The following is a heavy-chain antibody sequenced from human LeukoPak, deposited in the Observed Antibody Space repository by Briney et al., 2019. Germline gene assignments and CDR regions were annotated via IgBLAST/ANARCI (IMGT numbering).Heavy chain of an antibody. CDR3: ARDRIAAAGYYYYYGMDV. CDR2: INPSGGST. CDR1: GYTFTSYY. J-gene: IGHJ6*02. Sequence: GASVKVSCKASGYTFTSYYMHWVRQAPGQGLEWMGIINPSGGSTSYAQKFQGRVTMTRDTSTSTVYMELSSLRSEDTAVYYCARDRIAAAGYYYYYGMDVWGQGTTVTVSS. V-gene: IGHV1-46*01. D-gene: IGHD6-13*01.